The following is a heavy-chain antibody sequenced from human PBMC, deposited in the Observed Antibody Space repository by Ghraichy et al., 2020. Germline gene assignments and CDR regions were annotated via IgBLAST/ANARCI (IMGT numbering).Heavy chain of an antibody. J-gene: IGHJ4*02. CDR2: IIPIFGTA. Sequence: SVKVSCKASGGTFSSYAISWVRQAPGQGLEWMGGIIPIFGTANYAQKFQGRVTITTDESTSTAYMELSSLRSEDTAVYYCARHQGPHSSSWFDYWGQGTLVTVSS. V-gene: IGHV1-69*05. D-gene: IGHD6-13*01. CDR1: GGTFSSYA. CDR3: ARHQGPHSSSWFDY.